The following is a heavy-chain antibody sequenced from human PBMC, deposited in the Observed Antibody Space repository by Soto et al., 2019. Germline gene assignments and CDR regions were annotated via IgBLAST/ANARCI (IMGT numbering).Heavy chain of an antibody. V-gene: IGHV3-30*18. CDR3: AKGGAAEDAFDI. CDR1: GFTFSSYG. CDR2: ISYDGSNK. J-gene: IGHJ3*02. Sequence: SGGSLRLSCAASGFTFSSYGMHWVRQAPGKGLEWVAVISYDGSNKYYADSVKGRFTISRDNSKNTLYLQMNSLRAEDTAVYYCAKGGAAEDAFDIWGQGTMVTVSS. D-gene: IGHD6-13*01.